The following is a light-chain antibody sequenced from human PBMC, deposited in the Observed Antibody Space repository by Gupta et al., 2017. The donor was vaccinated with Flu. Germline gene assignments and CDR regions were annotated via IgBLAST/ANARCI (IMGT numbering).Light chain of an antibody. V-gene: IGLV3-1*01. CDR1: KLGEKY. CDR2: QDT. CDR3: SGLDSDTWV. J-gene: IGLJ2*01. Sequence: SYDLPQPASVSVSPGQTASITCTGDKLGEKYACWYQRKPGQSPVWVIYQDTKRPSGIPERVSGAHSAKTGRLHISWTQAVDEADYYFSGLDSDTWVFGGGTKLTVL.